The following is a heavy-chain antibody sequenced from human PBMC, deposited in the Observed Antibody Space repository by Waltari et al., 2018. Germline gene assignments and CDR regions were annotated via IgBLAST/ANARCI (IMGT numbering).Heavy chain of an antibody. V-gene: IGHV3-21*06. CDR2: IGRSSTYT. CDR3: ASHLEDFYYYMDV. Sequence: ELQLVESGGGLVKPEGSMRLACAPFGFRSEAHTMNWVRQTPEKGLEWVSSIGRSSTYTYYADSVKGRFTISRDNAANSLYLEMNALRPEDTAVYYCASHLEDFYYYMDVWGKGTTVTVSS. CDR1: GFRSEAHT. J-gene: IGHJ6*03.